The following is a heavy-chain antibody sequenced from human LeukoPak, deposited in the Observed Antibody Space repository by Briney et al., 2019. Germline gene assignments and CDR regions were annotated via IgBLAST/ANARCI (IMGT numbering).Heavy chain of an antibody. CDR2: ITWNSGSI. CDR3: AKDLVSSGDRYFDF. D-gene: IGHD3-22*01. V-gene: IGHV3-9*01. CDR1: GFTFEDYA. J-gene: IGHJ4*02. Sequence: GGSLRLSCAASGFTFEDYAMHWVRQAPGKGLEWFSGITWNSGSIGYADSVKGRFTISRNNAKSFLYLEMNSLRVDDTALYYCAKDLVSSGDRYFDFWGQGTLVTVSS.